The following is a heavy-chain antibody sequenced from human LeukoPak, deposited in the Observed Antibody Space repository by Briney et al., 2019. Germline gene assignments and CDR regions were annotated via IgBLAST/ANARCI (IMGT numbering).Heavy chain of an antibody. V-gene: IGHV1-69*13. J-gene: IGHJ4*02. CDR3: ATVGSPFGVVLYYFDY. D-gene: IGHD3-3*01. CDR2: IIPSFSTA. Sequence: GASVKVSCKASGGTFSTYLFSWVRQAPGQGLEWMGGIIPSFSTADYAQKFQGRVTITADESTSTAYMELSSLRSEDTAVYYCATVGSPFGVVLYYFDYWGQGTLVTVSS. CDR1: GGTFSTYL.